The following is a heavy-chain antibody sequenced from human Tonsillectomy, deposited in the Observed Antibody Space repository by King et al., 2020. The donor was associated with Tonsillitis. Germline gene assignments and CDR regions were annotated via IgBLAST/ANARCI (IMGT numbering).Heavy chain of an antibody. J-gene: IGHJ6*02. CDR2: ISGTGDIT. CDR3: EKDWRFSSSSRGGSYYYGMDV. V-gene: IGHV3-23*04. D-gene: IGHD5-12*01. CDR1: GFTFSSFD. Sequence: VQLVESGGGLVQSGGSLRLSCAASGFTFSSFDMNWVRQAPGKGLEWVSGISGTGDITYYADSVKGRFTISRDSTKNTLSLQMNSLRVEDTATYYFEKDWRFSSSSRGGSYYYGMDVWGQGTAVTVSS.